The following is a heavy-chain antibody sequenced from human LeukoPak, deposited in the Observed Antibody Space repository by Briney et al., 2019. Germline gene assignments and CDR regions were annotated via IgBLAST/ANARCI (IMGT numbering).Heavy chain of an antibody. CDR3: ASIRIQTHYYYYYYMDV. CDR1: GASISSSNYY. V-gene: IGHV4-39*01. Sequence: SETLSLTCAVSGASISSSNYYWGWVRQSPGKGLEWIGNIYSSGNTYYNASLKSRVTMYIDTSKNQFSLKLSSVTAADTAVYYCASIRIQTHYYYYYYMDVWGKGTTVTISS. J-gene: IGHJ6*03. CDR2: IYSSGNT. D-gene: IGHD5-18*01.